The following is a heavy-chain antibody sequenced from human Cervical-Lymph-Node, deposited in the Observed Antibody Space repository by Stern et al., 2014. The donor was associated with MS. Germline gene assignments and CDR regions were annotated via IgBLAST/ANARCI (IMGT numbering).Heavy chain of an antibody. D-gene: IGHD1-7*01. V-gene: IGHV3-33*01. J-gene: IGHJ4*02. CDR3: ARGNWNYEGMRY. CDR1: GFTFSNYG. CDR2: IWYDGNKK. Sequence: QVQLEESGGGVVQPGRSLRLSCAASGFTFSNYGMHWVRQAPGKGLEWLAVIWYDGNKKYYADSVKGRFTISRDNSKNTLFLQMSSLTAEDTALYYCARGNWNYEGMRYWGQGTLVTVSS.